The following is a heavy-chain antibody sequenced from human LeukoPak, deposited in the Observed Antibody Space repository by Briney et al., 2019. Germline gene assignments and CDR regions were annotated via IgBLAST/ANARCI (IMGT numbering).Heavy chain of an antibody. CDR2: IYNSGGT. D-gene: IGHD3-9*01. J-gene: IGHJ4*02. Sequence: SETLSLTCTVSGGSITSSFYWSWIRQSPGQGLEWIGYIYNSGGTKYNPSLKSRVTISVDTSKNQFSLKLNSVTAADTAMYYCARVGFKSGYPPFDYWGQGALVTVSS. V-gene: IGHV4-59*12. CDR3: ARVGFKSGYPPFDY. CDR1: GGSITSSFY.